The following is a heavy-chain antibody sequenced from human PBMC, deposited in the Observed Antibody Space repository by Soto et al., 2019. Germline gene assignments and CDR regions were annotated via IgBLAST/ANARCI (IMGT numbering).Heavy chain of an antibody. CDR2: IIPISGTA. CDR3: ALIMSTHTAD. V-gene: IGHV1-69*06. J-gene: IGHJ4*02. CDR1: GGTFTNYA. Sequence: QVQLVQSGAEVQKPGSSVKVSCKASGGTFTNYAFNWVRQAPGQGLEWMGGIIPISGTANYAQKFQGRVTIPAVKSTSTAYMELSSLRSDDTAVYYCALIMSTHTADWGQGTLVTVSS. D-gene: IGHD3-10*01.